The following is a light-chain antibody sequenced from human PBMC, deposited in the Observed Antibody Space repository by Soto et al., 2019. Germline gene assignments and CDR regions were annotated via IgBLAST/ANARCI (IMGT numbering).Light chain of an antibody. CDR2: GNS. Sequence: QAVVTQPPSVSGAPGQRVTISCTGRSSNIGAGYDVHWYQQLPGTAPKLLIYGNSNRPSGVPDRFSGSKSGTSASLAITGLRAEDEADYYCQSYDSSLSGVVFGGGTKLTVL. CDR3: QSYDSSLSGVV. CDR1: SSNIGAGYD. J-gene: IGLJ2*01. V-gene: IGLV1-40*01.